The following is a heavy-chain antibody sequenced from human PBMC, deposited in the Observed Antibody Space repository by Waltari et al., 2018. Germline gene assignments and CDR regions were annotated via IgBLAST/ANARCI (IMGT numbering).Heavy chain of an antibody. CDR1: GYAINSGFY. J-gene: IGHJ5*02. CDR3: TRLTLGYCASAACRRLEA. D-gene: IGHD5-12*01. Sequence: QVQLQESGPRLVKPSETLSLTCDVSGYAINSGFYWGWFRQAPEKGLEWIATIYNDGTTFYNPSLTSRVTTSMDTSQNQISLELKAVTAADTAVYYCTRLTLGYCASAACRRLEAWGQGTLVTVSS. V-gene: IGHV4-38-2*01. CDR2: IYNDGTT.